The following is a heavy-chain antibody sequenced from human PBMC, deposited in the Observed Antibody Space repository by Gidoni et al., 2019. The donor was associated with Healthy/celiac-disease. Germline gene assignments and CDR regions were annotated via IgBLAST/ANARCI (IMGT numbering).Heavy chain of an antibody. V-gene: IGHV3-23*01. D-gene: IGHD6-13*01. CDR3: AKDRMAAAGKGGYFDY. J-gene: IGHJ4*02. CDR2: ISGRGGST. CDR1: GFTCTTYA. Sequence: EVQLLESGGGLVQPGGSLRLSCAASGFTCTTYARSWVRQAPGKGLEWVSSISGRGGSTYYADSVKGRFTISRDNSKNTLYLQMNSLRAEDTAVYYCAKDRMAAAGKGGYFDYWGQGTLVTVSS.